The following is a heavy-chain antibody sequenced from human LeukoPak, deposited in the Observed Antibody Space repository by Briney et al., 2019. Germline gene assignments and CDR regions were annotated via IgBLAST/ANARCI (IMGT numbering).Heavy chain of an antibody. CDR3: AKDLYGSGFDY. Sequence: GGSLRLSCAASGFTFSDYYMSWIRQAPGKGLEWVSAISGSGGSTYYADSVKGRFTISRDNSKNTLYLQMNSLRAEDTAVYYCAKDLYGSGFDYWGQGTLVTVSS. CDR2: ISGSGGST. D-gene: IGHD6-19*01. J-gene: IGHJ4*02. CDR1: GFTFSDYY. V-gene: IGHV3-23*01.